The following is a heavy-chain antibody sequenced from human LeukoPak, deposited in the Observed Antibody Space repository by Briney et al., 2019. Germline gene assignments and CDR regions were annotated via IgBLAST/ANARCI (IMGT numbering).Heavy chain of an antibody. D-gene: IGHD2-15*01. CDR1: GFTFSTYD. Sequence: GGSLRLSCAASGFTFSTYDMHWVRQATGKGLEWVSAIDTTGDTYYPGSVKGRFTISRENAKNSLYLQMNSLRAGDTAVYYCARDRGGGHMDVWGKGTTVTISS. J-gene: IGHJ6*03. CDR3: ARDRGGGHMDV. CDR2: IDTTGDT. V-gene: IGHV3-13*01.